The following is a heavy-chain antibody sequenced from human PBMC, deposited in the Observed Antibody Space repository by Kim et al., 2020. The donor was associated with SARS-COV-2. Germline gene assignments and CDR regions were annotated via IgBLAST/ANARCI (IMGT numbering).Heavy chain of an antibody. J-gene: IGHJ6*03. V-gene: IGHV4-4*02. CDR3: ARVGSGYDLPNYYYYMDV. Sequence: KSRVTISVDKSKNQFSLKLSSVTAADTAVYYCARVGSGYDLPNYYYYMDVWGKGTTVTVSS. D-gene: IGHD5-12*01.